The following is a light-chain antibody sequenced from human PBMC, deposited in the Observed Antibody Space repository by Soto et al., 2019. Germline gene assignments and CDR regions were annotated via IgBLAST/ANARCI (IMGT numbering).Light chain of an antibody. CDR3: QQSYSTPRT. V-gene: IGKV1-39*01. J-gene: IGKJ1*01. CDR1: QSINSY. CDR2: AAS. Sequence: DIQLTQSPSSLSASVGDRVTITCRASQSINSYLNWYQQKPGKAPKLLIYAASSLQSAVPSRFSGSGSGTDFTLTISSLQPEDFATYYCQQSYSTPRTFGQGTKVDI.